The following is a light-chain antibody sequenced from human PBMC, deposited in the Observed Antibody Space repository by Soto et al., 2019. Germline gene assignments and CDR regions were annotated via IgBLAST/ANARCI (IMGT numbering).Light chain of an antibody. CDR1: QSVSSSY. V-gene: IGKV3-20*01. CDR2: GAS. CDR3: QQYGSSLIFT. J-gene: IGKJ3*01. Sequence: EIVLTQSPGTLSLSPGERATLSCRASQSVSSSYLAWYQQRPGQAPRLLIYGASGRATGIPDRFSGSGSGTAFTRTISRLEPEDFAVYYCQQYGSSLIFTFGPGTKVDIK.